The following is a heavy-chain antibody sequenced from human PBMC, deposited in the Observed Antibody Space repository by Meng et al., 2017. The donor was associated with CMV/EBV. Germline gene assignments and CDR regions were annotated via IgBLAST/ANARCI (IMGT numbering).Heavy chain of an antibody. CDR2: INHSGST. D-gene: IGHD3-9*01. CDR3: ARKRYWLLYPWFDP. V-gene: IGHV4-34*01. J-gene: IGHJ5*02. CDR1: GGFCSGYY. Sequence: WGAGLLLSSETSPLSCGVYGGFCSGYYWCWIRQPPGKGLEWIGEINHSGSTNYTPSLKSRVTISVDTSKNQFSLKLSSVTAADTAVYYCARKRYWLLYPWFDPWGQGTLVTVSS.